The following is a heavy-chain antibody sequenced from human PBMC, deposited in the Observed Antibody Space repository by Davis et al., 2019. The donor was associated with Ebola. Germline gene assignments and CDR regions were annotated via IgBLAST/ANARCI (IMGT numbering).Heavy chain of an antibody. CDR1: GDSLSSADYY. CDR2: IYSSGRT. D-gene: IGHD3-10*01. Sequence: MPSETLSLTCTVSGDSLSSADYYWSWIRQPPGKGLEWVGYIYSSGRTYSNPSLTSRLTLSVDTSRNQFSLKLTSVTASDTAVYYCARGRVTLVRGRETNDMDVWGKGTTVTVSS. V-gene: IGHV4-30-4*01. CDR3: ARGRVTLVRGRETNDMDV. J-gene: IGHJ6*04.